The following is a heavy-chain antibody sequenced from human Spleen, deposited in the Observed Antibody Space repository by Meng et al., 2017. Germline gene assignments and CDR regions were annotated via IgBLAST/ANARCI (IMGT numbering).Heavy chain of an antibody. J-gene: IGHJ1*01. CDR3: LRGSGGSV. V-gene: IGHV4-4*02. D-gene: IGHD3-10*01. CDR1: GVSISSNKW. Sequence: QVQMQESGPGVVRPSGTLSLTCGVSGVSISSNKWWSWVRQPPGKGLEWIGESHHSGSTNYNPSLKSRVTISVDKSQNQFSLKLTSVTAADTAVYHCLRGSGGSVWGQGTLVTVSS. CDR2: SHHSGST.